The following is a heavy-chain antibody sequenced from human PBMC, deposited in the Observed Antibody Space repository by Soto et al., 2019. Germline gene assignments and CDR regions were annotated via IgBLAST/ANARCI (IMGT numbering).Heavy chain of an antibody. J-gene: IGHJ5*02. Sequence: SETLSLTCTVSGGSISSGDYYWSWIRQPPGKGLEWIGYIYYSGSTYYNPSLKSRVTISVDTSKNQFSLKLSSVTAADTAVYYCARVAWITMVRGVTGEFDPWGQGTLVTVSS. D-gene: IGHD3-10*01. CDR2: IYYSGST. CDR3: ARVAWITMVRGVTGEFDP. CDR1: GGSISSGDYY. V-gene: IGHV4-30-4*01.